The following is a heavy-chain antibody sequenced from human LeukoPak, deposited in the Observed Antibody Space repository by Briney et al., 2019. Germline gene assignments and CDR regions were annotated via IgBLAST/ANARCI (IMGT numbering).Heavy chain of an antibody. J-gene: IGHJ5*02. CDR3: ARGLRKQLVGDWFDP. CDR1: GYTFTGYY. CDR2: INPNSGGT. V-gene: IGHV1-2*06. D-gene: IGHD6-13*01. Sequence: GASVNVSCKASGYTFTGYYMHWVRQAPGQGLEWMGRINPNSGGTNYAQKFQGRVTMTRDTSISTAYMELSRLRSDDTAVYYCARGLRKQLVGDWFDPWGQGTLVTVSS.